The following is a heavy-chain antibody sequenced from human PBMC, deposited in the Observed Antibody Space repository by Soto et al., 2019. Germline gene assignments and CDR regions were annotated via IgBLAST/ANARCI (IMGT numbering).Heavy chain of an antibody. V-gene: IGHV1-46*02. CDR1: GYTLNTYY. CDR2: INPRGGST. J-gene: IGHJ6*02. Sequence: QVQLVQSGAEVQKPGASVKVSCKASGYTLNTYYMHWVRQAPGQGPEWMGIINPRGGSTTYAQNFQDRVTMTRDTSSSTVYMELSSLRSEDTAVYYCARGGGFSPYYYNVDVWGQGTTVTVSS. CDR3: ARGGGFSPYYYNVDV. D-gene: IGHD2-15*01.